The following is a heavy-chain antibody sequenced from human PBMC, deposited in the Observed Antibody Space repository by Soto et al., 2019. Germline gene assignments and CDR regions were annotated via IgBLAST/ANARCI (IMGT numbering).Heavy chain of an antibody. CDR1: GGSISSGGYY. J-gene: IGHJ4*02. CDR2: IYHSGSA. V-gene: IGHV4-31*03. CDR3: AGSLSLNYFDY. Sequence: QVQLQESGPGLVKPSQTLSLTCTVSGGSISSGGYYWSWIRQHPGKGLEWIGYIYHSGSAYYNPSLKSRFTISVDTSKNQFSLQLNSVTAADTAVYYCAGSLSLNYFDYWGQGTLVTVSS.